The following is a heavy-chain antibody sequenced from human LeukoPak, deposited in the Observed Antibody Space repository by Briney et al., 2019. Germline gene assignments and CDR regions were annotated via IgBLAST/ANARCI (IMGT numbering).Heavy chain of an antibody. CDR2: IYYSGST. Sequence: SQTLSLTCTVSRGAISCGDYSWSWIRQPPGKGLEWIGYIYYSGSTYYNPSLKSRVTISVDTSKNQFSLKLSSVTPADTAVYYCARAHRTYYFDYGGQGTLVTVSS. CDR1: RGAISCGDYS. J-gene: IGHJ4*02. V-gene: IGHV4-30-4*01. D-gene: IGHD2-8*01. CDR3: ARAHRTYYFDY.